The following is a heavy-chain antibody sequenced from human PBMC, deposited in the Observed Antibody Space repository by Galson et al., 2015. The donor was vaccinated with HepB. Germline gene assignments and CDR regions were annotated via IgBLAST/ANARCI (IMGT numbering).Heavy chain of an antibody. D-gene: IGHD1-26*01. J-gene: IGHJ4*02. CDR3: AHSGSSEYFDY. V-gene: IGHV3-30*03. CDR1: GFTFSSYG. Sequence: SLRLSCAASGFTFSSYGMHWVRQAPGKGLEWVAVISYDGSNKYYADSVKGRFTISRDNSKNTLYLQMNSLRAEDTAVYYCAHSGSSEYFDYWGQGTLVTVSS. CDR2: ISYDGSNK.